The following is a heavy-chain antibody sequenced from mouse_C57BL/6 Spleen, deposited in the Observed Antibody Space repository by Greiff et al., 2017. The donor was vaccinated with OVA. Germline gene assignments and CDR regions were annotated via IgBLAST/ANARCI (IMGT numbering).Heavy chain of an antibody. CDR2: SRNKANDYTT. J-gene: IGHJ4*01. CDR3: ARDAGLTGRSWAMDY. V-gene: IGHV7-1*01. Sequence: EVKVVESGGGLVQSGRSLRLSCATSGFTFSDFYMEWVRQAPGKGLEWIAASRNKANDYTTEYSASVKGRFIVSRDTSQSILYLQMNALRAEDTAIYYCARDAGLTGRSWAMDYWGQGTSVTVSS. CDR1: GFTFSDFY. D-gene: IGHD4-1*01.